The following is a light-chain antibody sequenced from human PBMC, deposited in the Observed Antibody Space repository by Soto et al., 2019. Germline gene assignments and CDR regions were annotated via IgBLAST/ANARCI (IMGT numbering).Light chain of an antibody. Sequence: QSALTQPASVSGSPGRSSTISCSGTPSDVGGYNLVSWYQQHTAKAPKLLIYEGTQRPSGVSSRFSGSKSGNTASLTISGLQAEDEADYYCCSYASSSSYVFGTGTKVTVL. CDR2: EGT. V-gene: IGLV2-23*01. CDR3: CSYASSSSYV. CDR1: PSDVGGYNL. J-gene: IGLJ1*01.